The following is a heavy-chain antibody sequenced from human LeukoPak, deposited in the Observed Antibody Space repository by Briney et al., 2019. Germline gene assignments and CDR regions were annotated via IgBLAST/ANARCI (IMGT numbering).Heavy chain of an antibody. CDR1: GGSFSGYY. CDR2: INHSGST. D-gene: IGHD2-2*01. V-gene: IGHV4-34*01. J-gene: IGHJ3*02. CDR3: AKFPPPVLRYCSSTSCYGGAFDI. Sequence: SETLSLTCAVYGGSFSGYYWSWIRQPPGKGLEWIGEINHSGSTNYNPSLKSRVTISVDTSKNQFSLKLSSVTAADTAVYYCAKFPPPVLRYCSSTSCYGGAFDIGAKGTRVTVSS.